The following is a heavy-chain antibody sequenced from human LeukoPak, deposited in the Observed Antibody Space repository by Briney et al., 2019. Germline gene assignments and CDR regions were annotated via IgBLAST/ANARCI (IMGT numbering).Heavy chain of an antibody. CDR3: ARGTGFGVVFNYYQYYMDV. J-gene: IGHJ6*03. CDR1: GGTFYNYY. CDR2: INHSGST. Sequence: PSETLSLTCAVYGGTFYNYYWSWIRQPPGTGLEWIGEINHSGSTKYNPSLKSRVTISVDTSKNKFSLKLTSVTAADTAVYYCARGTGFGVVFNYYQYYMDVWGKGTTVTVSS. D-gene: IGHD3-3*01. V-gene: IGHV4-34*01.